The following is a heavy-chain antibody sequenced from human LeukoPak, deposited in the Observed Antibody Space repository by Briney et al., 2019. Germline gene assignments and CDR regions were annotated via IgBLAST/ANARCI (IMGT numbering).Heavy chain of an antibody. Sequence: GGSLRLSCAASGFIFDDYVMSWVRQAPGKGLEWVSGINWNGGSTYYADSVRGRFTISRDNAKNSLYLQMNSLRAEDTALYYCAREFLSMVRGVTHDAFDIWGQGTMVTVSS. J-gene: IGHJ3*02. CDR1: GFIFDDYV. V-gene: IGHV3-20*04. CDR3: AREFLSMVRGVTHDAFDI. D-gene: IGHD3-10*01. CDR2: INWNGGST.